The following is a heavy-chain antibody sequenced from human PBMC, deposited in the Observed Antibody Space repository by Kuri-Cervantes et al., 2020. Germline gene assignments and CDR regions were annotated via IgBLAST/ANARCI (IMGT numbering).Heavy chain of an antibody. J-gene: IGHJ4*02. Sequence: ASVKVSCKASGYTFTSYDINWVRHATGQGLEWMGWMNPNSGNTGYAQKFQGRVTMTRNTSISTAYMELSSLRSEDTAVYYCERGLNIAGAANYWCQGTLVTVSS. CDR3: ERGLNIAGAANY. V-gene: IGHV1-8*02. CDR1: GYTFTSYD. CDR2: MNPNSGNT. D-gene: IGHD6-13*01.